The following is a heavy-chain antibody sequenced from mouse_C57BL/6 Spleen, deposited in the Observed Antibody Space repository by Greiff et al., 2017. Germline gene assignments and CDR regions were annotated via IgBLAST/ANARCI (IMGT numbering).Heavy chain of an antibody. Sequence: QVQLQQSGPELVKPGASVKISCKASGYAFSSSWMNWVKQRPGKGLEWIGRIYPGDGDTNYNGKFKGKATLTADKSYSTAYLQLSSLTSEDSAVYFCARSFDYWGQGTTLTVSS. CDR3: ARSFDY. CDR2: IYPGDGDT. V-gene: IGHV1-82*01. CDR1: GYAFSSSW. J-gene: IGHJ2*01.